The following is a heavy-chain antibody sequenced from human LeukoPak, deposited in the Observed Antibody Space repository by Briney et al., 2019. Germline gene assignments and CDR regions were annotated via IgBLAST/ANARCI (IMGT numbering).Heavy chain of an antibody. CDR3: AKVEGASKASVY. D-gene: IGHD1-1*01. Sequence: GGSLRLSCAASGFIFSTYAMSWVRQAPGKGLEWVSGISGSGGSTYYADSVKGRFTISRDNSKNTLYLQMYSLRAEDTAVYYCAKVEGASKASVYWGQGALVTVSS. V-gene: IGHV3-23*01. J-gene: IGHJ4*02. CDR2: ISGSGGST. CDR1: GFIFSTYA.